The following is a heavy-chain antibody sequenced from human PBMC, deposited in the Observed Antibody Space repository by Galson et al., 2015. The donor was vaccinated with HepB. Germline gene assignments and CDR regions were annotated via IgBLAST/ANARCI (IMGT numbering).Heavy chain of an antibody. CDR3: AREGIHGSGNLYFNL. CDR2: VSVDGNNK. CDR1: RFTFSNYA. Sequence: SLRLSCAASRFTFSNYAMHWVRQAPGKRMEWVSVVSVDGNNKFYADSVKGRFSVSRDNSKNTLYLQMNSLKTDNTAIYYCAREGIHGSGNLYFNLWGQGTLVTVSS. V-gene: IGHV3-30-3*01. J-gene: IGHJ4*02. D-gene: IGHD3-10*01.